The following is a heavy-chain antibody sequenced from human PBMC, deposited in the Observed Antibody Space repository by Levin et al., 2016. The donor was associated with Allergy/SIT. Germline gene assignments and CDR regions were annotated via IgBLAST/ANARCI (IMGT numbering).Heavy chain of an antibody. CDR2: IYYTGPT. D-gene: IGHD2-15*01. CDR3: ARDRGGGNWFDP. V-gene: IGHV4-30-4*01. Sequence: WIRQPPGKGLEWIGYIYYTGPTYYNPSLQSRVIISLDTSKNQFSLKLTSVTAADTAVYYCARDRGGGNWFDPWGQGTLVTVSS. J-gene: IGHJ5*02.